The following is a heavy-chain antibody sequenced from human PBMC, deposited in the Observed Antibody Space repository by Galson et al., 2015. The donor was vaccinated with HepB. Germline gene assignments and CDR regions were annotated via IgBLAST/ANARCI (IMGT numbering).Heavy chain of an antibody. Sequence: SVKVSCKASGYTFTSYYMHWVRQAPGQGLEWMGIINPSGGSTSYAQKFQGRVTMTRDTSTSTVYMELSSLRSEDTAVYYCATQGYCSGGSCYRDWYFDLWGRGTLVTVSS. CDR1: GYTFTSYY. J-gene: IGHJ2*01. CDR3: ATQGYCSGGSCYRDWYFDL. D-gene: IGHD2-15*01. V-gene: IGHV1-46*03. CDR2: INPSGGST.